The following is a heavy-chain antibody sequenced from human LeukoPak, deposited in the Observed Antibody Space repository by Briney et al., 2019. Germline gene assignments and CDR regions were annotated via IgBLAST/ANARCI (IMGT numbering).Heavy chain of an antibody. J-gene: IGHJ4*02. CDR1: GYTFTSYG. CDR3: ARDLGYYYDSSGSAFDY. Sequence: GASVKVSCKASGYTFTSYGISWVRQAPGQGLEWMGGIIPIFGTANYAQKFQGRVTITADESTSTAYMELSSLRSEDTAVYYCARDLGYYYDSSGSAFDYWGQGTLVTVSS. D-gene: IGHD3-22*01. CDR2: IIPIFGTA. V-gene: IGHV1-69*13.